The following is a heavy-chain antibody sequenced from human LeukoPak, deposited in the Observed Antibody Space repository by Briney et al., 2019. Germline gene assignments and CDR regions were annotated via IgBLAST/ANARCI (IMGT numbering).Heavy chain of an antibody. V-gene: IGHV3-30*18. J-gene: IGHJ5*02. Sequence: HPGGSLRLSCAASGFTFSSYGMHWVRQAPGKGLEWVAVISYDGSNKYYADSVKGRFTISRDNSKNTLYLQMNSQRAEDTAVYYCAKDKEWLVHNWFDPWGQGTLVTVSS. D-gene: IGHD6-19*01. CDR2: ISYDGSNK. CDR1: GFTFSSYG. CDR3: AKDKEWLVHNWFDP.